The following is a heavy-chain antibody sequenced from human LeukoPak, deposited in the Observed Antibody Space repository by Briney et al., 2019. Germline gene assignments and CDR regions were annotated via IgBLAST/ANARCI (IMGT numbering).Heavy chain of an antibody. D-gene: IGHD3-10*01. CDR1: GFTFSSYA. J-gene: IGHJ4*02. Sequence: GGSLRLSCAASGFTFSSYAMSWVRQAPGKGLEWVSAISGSGGSTYYADSVKGRFTISRDNSKNTLYLQMNSLRAEDTAVYYCATHEITMVRGVFPPDYWGQGTLVTVSS. CDR2: ISGSGGST. V-gene: IGHV3-23*01. CDR3: ATHEITMVRGVFPPDY.